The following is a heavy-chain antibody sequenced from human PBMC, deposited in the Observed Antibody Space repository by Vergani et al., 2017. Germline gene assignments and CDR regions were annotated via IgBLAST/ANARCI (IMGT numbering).Heavy chain of an antibody. CDR3: ARIRSGWYNVDY. V-gene: IGHV2-26*01. D-gene: IGHD6-19*01. J-gene: IGHJ4*02. CDR2: IFSNDEK. CDR1: GGSISSYYW. Sequence: QESGPGLVKPSETLSLTCTVSGGSISSYYWSWIRQPPGKALEWLAHIFSNDEKSYSTSLKSRLTISKDTSKSQVVLTMTNMDPVDTATYYCARIRSGWYNVDYWGQGTLVTVSS.